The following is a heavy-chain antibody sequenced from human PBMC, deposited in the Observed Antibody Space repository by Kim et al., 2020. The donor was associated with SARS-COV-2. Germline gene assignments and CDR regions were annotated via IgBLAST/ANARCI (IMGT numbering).Heavy chain of an antibody. V-gene: IGHV3-74*01. CDR1: GFTFSNYW. CDR2: INSDGGDT. J-gene: IGHJ5*02. Sequence: GGSLRLSCEASGFTFSNYWMNWVRQGPGKGLVWVSRINSDGGDTHYADSVKRRFTISRDNAENTLHLQLNSLGVEDTAIYYCARGTFQQGFDPWGQGTLVTVSS. CDR3: ARGTFQQGFDP.